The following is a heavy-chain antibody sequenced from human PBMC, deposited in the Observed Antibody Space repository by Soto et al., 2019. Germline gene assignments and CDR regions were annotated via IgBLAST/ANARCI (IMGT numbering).Heavy chain of an antibody. CDR1: GYRFTSSW. V-gene: IGHV5-51*01. CDR2: VYPSDSDV. J-gene: IGHJ6*02. Sequence: GESLKISCQGSGYRFTSSWIGWVRQMPGKGLEWLGNVYPSDSDVRYSPSFEGRVTISADKSISTAYLQWSSLKASDTALYYCARQYYDFWSGYPYYYGMDVWGQGTTVTVSS. D-gene: IGHD3-3*01. CDR3: ARQYYDFWSGYPYYYGMDV.